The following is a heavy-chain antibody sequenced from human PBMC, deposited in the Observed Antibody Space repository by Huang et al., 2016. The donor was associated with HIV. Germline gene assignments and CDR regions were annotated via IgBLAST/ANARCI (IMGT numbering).Heavy chain of an antibody. J-gene: IGHJ4*02. V-gene: IGHV3-30*02. D-gene: IGHD3-10*01. CDR2: ILEDGSNN. Sequence: QVQLVESVGGVVQPGGSLRLSCAGSGFTFSRYGMHWVRQAPGKGVEWGGIILEDGSNNNYAGSVKGRITISRDNSKITLYLQMNSLRDEDTAVYYCAKYRYYGSGGGIDYWGQGTLVTVSS. CDR3: AKYRYYGSGGGIDY. CDR1: GFTFSRYG.